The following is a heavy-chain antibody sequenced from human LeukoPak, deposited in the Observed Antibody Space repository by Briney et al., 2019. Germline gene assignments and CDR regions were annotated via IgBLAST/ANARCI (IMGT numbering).Heavy chain of an antibody. CDR3: AKRPGGGSYYYDDSGYSFDY. CDR2: ISWNSGSI. V-gene: IGHV3-9*01. Sequence: GGSLRLSCAGSGFIFNNYAMHWVRQPPGKGLEWVSGISWNSGSIDYADSVKGRFTISRDNSKNTLYLQMNSLRAEDTAVYYCAKRPGGGSYYYDDSGYSFDYWGQGTLVTVSS. CDR1: GFIFNNYA. J-gene: IGHJ4*02. D-gene: IGHD3-22*01.